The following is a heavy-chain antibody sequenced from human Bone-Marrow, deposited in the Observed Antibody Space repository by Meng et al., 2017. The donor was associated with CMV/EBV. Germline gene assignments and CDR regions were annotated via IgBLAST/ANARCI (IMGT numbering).Heavy chain of an antibody. CDR1: GFTFSSYW. J-gene: IGHJ4*02. D-gene: IGHD3-3*01. V-gene: IGHV3-7*01. CDR3: ARVGITIFGVVIESSDYFDY. CDR2: IKQDGSEK. Sequence: GGSLRLSCAASGFTFSSYWMSWVRQAPGKGLEWVANIKQDGSEKYYVDSVKGRFTISRDNAKNSLYLQMNSLRAEDTAVYYCARVGITIFGVVIESSDYFDYWGQGTLATVSS.